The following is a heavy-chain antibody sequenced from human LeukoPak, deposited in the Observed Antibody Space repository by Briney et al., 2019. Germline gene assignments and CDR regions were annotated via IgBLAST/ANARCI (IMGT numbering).Heavy chain of an antibody. J-gene: IGHJ6*03. Sequence: GGSLRLSCAASGFTFSSYAMSWVRQAPGKGLEWVSAISGSGGSTYYADSVKGRFTISRDNSKNTLYLQMNGLRAEDTAVYYCAKRYGSSWYHRTYYYYYMDVWGKGTTVTVSS. V-gene: IGHV3-23*01. CDR3: AKRYGSSWYHRTYYYYYMDV. CDR2: ISGSGGST. D-gene: IGHD6-13*01. CDR1: GFTFSSYA.